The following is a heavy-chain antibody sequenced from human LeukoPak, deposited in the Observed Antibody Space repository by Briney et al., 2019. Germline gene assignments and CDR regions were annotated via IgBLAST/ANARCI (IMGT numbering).Heavy chain of an antibody. CDR2: IKSKTDGGTT. CDR1: GFTFSNAW. Sequence: GGCLRLSCAASGFTFSNAWMSWVRQAPGKGLEWVGRIKSKTDGGTTDYAAPVKGRFTISRDDSKNTLYLQMNSLKTEDTAVYYCTTDSWTAGDCSSTSCYTDFWGQGTLVTVSS. D-gene: IGHD2-2*02. J-gene: IGHJ4*02. V-gene: IGHV3-15*01. CDR3: TTDSWTAGDCSSTSCYTDF.